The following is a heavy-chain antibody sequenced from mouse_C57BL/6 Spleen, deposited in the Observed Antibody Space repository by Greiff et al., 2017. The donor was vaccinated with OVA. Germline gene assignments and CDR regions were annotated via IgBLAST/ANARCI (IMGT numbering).Heavy chain of an antibody. V-gene: IGHV1-50*01. Sequence: QVQLKQPGAELVKPGASVKLSCKASGYTFTSYWMQWVKQRPGQGLEWIGEIDPSDSYTNYNQKFKGKATLTVDTSSSTAYMQLSSLTSEDSAVYYGARDYYGSIYYFDYWGQGTTLTVSS. CDR2: IDPSDSYT. CDR1: GYTFTSYW. CDR3: ARDYYGSIYYFDY. J-gene: IGHJ2*01. D-gene: IGHD1-1*01.